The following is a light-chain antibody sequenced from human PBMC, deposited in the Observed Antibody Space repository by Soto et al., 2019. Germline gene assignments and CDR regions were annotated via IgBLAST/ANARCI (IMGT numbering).Light chain of an antibody. CDR2: WAS. CDR3: QQYHSLPFT. Sequence: DIVLTQSPDSLGVSLGETATITCRSSQSLLYDSDNKNNLTWFQHKPGQPPKLLFSWASTRESGVPDRFSGRGSETDFTLTIVTLQAEDVAVYYCQQYHSLPFTFGQGTRLDIK. CDR1: QSLLYDSDNKNN. V-gene: IGKV4-1*01. J-gene: IGKJ5*01.